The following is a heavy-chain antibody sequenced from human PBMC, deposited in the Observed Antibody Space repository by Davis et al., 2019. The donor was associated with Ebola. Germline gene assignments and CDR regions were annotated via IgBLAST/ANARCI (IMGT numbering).Heavy chain of an antibody. V-gene: IGHV4-59*12. D-gene: IGHD6-13*01. CDR2: IYYSGST. Sequence: SETLSLTCTVSGGSISSYYWSWIRQPPGKGLEWIGYIYYSGSTNYNPSLKSRVTISVDTSKNQFSLKLSSVTAADTAVYYCARDSRPWKYAMDVWGQGTTVTVSS. CDR1: GGSISSYY. CDR3: ARDSRPWKYAMDV. J-gene: IGHJ6*02.